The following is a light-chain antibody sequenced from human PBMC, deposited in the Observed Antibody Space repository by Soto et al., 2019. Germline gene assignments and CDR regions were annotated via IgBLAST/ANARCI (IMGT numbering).Light chain of an antibody. V-gene: IGKV3-15*01. CDR2: GAT. CDR3: YQYNDGPGVT. J-gene: IGKJ1*01. Sequence: DIVMTQSPATLSVSPGERATLSCRASQSVSTNLAWYQQKPRQAPRLLLLGATTRATGIPVRFRGGGSGRPVTLITNSLLAEDPAVEHYYQYNDGPGVTFGQGTQVEFK. CDR1: QSVSTN.